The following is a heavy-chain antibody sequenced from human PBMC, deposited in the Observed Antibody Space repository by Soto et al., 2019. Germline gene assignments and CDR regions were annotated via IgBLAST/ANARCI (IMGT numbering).Heavy chain of an antibody. D-gene: IGHD2-2*01. V-gene: IGHV4-39*06. CDR1: GGSITRTSSY. CDR2: FYDGNP. CDR3: AIAVIARPPYCSSTSCYRSDVYYYYCIDV. J-gene: IGHJ6*02. Sequence: TLSLPCIVSGGSITRTSSYWAWIRQPPGKGLEWVGTFYDGNPYHNPSLRSRITIAADTSNNQFALQLNSVTPEDTAVYHCAIAVIARPPYCSSTSCYRSDVYYYYCIDVWGQGTTVTVSS.